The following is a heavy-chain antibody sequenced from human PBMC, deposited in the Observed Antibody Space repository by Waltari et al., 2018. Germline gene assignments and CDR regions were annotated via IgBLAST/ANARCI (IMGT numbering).Heavy chain of an antibody. CDR1: GFTVSSNY. CDR2: IYSGGNT. J-gene: IGHJ4*02. V-gene: IGHV3-53*01. CDR3: AREPSH. Sequence: EVQLVESGGGLIQPGGSLRLSCAASGFTVSSNYMSWVRQAPGKGLEWVSVIYSGGNTYYADSGEGRFSISRDNSKNTLYLQMNSRRAEDTAVDYCAREPSHWGQGTLVTVSS.